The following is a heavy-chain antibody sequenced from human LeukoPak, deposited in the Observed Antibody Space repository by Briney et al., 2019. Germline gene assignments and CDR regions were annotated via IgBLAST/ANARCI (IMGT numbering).Heavy chain of an antibody. CDR3: ARVNYGDYLPSFDY. D-gene: IGHD4-17*01. CDR1: GFTFSSYE. Sequence: GGSLRLSCAASGFTFSSYEMNWVRQAPGKGLEWVSYISISSSIIYYADAVKGRFTISRDNAKNSLYLQMNSLRAEDTAVYYCARVNYGDYLPSFDYWGQGTLVTVSS. CDR2: ISISSSII. J-gene: IGHJ4*02. V-gene: IGHV3-48*01.